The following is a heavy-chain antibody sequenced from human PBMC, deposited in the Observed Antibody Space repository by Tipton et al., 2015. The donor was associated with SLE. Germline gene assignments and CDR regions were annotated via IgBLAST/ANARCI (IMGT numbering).Heavy chain of an antibody. CDR2: INHSRST. CDR3: ARPAVAGIGGPFDY. CDR1: GWSFSGYY. D-gene: IGHD6-19*01. J-gene: IGHJ4*02. V-gene: IGHV4-34*01. Sequence: GLVKPSETLSLTCAVYGWSFSGYYWSWIRQPPGKGLKWIGEINHSRSTNYNPSLKSRVTISVDTSKNQFSLKLSSVTAADTAVYYCARPAVAGIGGPFDYWGQGTLVTVSS.